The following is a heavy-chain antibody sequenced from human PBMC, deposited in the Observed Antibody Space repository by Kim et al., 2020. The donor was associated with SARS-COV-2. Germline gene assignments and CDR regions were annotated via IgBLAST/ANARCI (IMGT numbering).Heavy chain of an antibody. CDR2: ISSSSSYI. J-gene: IGHJ4*02. CDR3: ASPARGSLFDY. CDR1: GFTFSTYS. D-gene: IGHD3-16*01. V-gene: IGHV3-21*01. Sequence: GGSLRLSCAASGFTFSTYSMNWVRQAPGKGLEWVSSISSSSSYIYYADSVKGRFTISRDNAKNSLYLQMNSLRAEDTAVYYCASPARGSLFDYWGQGTLVSVSS.